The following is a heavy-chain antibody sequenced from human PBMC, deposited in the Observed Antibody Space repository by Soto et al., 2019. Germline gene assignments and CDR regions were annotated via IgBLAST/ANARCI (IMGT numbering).Heavy chain of an antibody. Sequence: GGSLRLSCAASGFTFSNYWMHWVRQAPGKGLLWVSRITSDGSVTVYADSVRGRFTISRDNANNMLYLQMNSLRVEDTAVYYCVRDKRVTDWFDPWGQGTLVTVSS. CDR1: GFTFSNYW. CDR3: VRDKRVTDWFDP. CDR2: ITSDGSVT. V-gene: IGHV3-74*01. J-gene: IGHJ5*02.